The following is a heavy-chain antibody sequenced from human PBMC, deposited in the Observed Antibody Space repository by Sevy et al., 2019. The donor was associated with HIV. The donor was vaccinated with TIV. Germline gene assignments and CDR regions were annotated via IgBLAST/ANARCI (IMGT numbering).Heavy chain of an antibody. Sequence: SETLSLTCTVSGGSISSSSFYWGWIRQSPGKGLEWIGSIYYRGDTYYNPSLKSRITLSVGPSKNQFLLKVTSVTAGDTAMYYCARRRSTHYHFDYWGRGTLVTVSS. D-gene: IGHD2-15*01. V-gene: IGHV4-39*01. CDR2: IYYRGDT. CDR1: GGSISSSSFY. J-gene: IGHJ4*02. CDR3: ARRRSTHYHFDY.